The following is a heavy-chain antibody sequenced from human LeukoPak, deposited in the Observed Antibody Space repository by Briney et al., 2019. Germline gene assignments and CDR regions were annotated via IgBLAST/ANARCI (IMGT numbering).Heavy chain of an antibody. D-gene: IGHD3-3*01. J-gene: IGHJ4*02. V-gene: IGHV3-30-3*01. CDR3: ARGGDFWSGYYTGMGY. Sequence: GGSLRLSCAASGFTFSSYAMHWVRQAPGKGLEWVAVISYDGSNKYYADSVKGRFTISRDNSKNTLYLQMNSLRAEDTAVYYCARGGDFWSGYYTGMGYWGQGTLVTVSS. CDR1: GFTFSSYA. CDR2: ISYDGSNK.